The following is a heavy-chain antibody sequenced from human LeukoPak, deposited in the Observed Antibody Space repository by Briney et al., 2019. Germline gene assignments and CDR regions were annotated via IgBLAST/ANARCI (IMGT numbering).Heavy chain of an antibody. Sequence: GGSLRLSCAASGFTFSSYSMNWGREAPGKGLEWVSSISSSSSYIYYAHSVKGGFTISRDNAKNSLYLQMNSLRAEDTAVYYCARDPTYYYDSSGYYFFDYWGQGTLVTVSS. CDR1: GFTFSSYS. D-gene: IGHD3-22*01. CDR3: ARDPTYYYDSSGYYFFDY. J-gene: IGHJ4*02. V-gene: IGHV3-21*01. CDR2: ISSSSSYI.